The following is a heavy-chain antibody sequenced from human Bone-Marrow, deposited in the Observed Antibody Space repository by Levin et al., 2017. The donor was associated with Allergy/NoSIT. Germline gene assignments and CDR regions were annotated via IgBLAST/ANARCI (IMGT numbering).Heavy chain of an antibody. Sequence: SETLSLTCTVSGDSIASDSYYWSWIRQPAGTGLEWIGRIYPSGSTNYNPSLKSRVTISVDTSENQSSLNLRSVTAADTAVYYCARDRYNWNDDDPNNYFYFMDVWGTGRTVTVSS. CDR1: GDSIASDSYY. CDR3: ARDRYNWNDDDPNNYFYFMDV. CDR2: IYPSGST. D-gene: IGHD1-1*01. V-gene: IGHV4-61*02. J-gene: IGHJ6*03.